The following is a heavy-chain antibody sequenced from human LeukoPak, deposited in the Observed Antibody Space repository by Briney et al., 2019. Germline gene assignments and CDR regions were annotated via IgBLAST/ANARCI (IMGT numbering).Heavy chain of an antibody. CDR2: IYHSGST. V-gene: IGHV4-4*02. Sequence: SGTLSLTCAVSGGSISSSNWWSWVRQPPGKGLEWIGEIYHSGSTNYCPSLKSRVTISEDKSKNQFSLKLSSVTAADTAVYYCARGYSSSWYEDWFDPWGQGTLVTVSS. CDR3: ARGYSSSWYEDWFDP. D-gene: IGHD6-13*01. J-gene: IGHJ5*02. CDR1: GGSISSSNW.